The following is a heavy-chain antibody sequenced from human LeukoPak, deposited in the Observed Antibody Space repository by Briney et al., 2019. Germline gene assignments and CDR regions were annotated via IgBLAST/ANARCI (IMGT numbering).Heavy chain of an antibody. D-gene: IGHD6-13*01. V-gene: IGHV3-23*01. Sequence: GGSLRLSCVVSGLTFSSYSMSWVRQAPGKGLEWVSGISASGGDTWYPDSVKGRFTISRDNSKNTLFLQMNSLRAEDTAIYYCAKDAAGPEYWGQGTLVTVSS. CDR3: AKDAAGPEY. CDR2: ISASGGDT. CDR1: GLTFSSYS. J-gene: IGHJ4*02.